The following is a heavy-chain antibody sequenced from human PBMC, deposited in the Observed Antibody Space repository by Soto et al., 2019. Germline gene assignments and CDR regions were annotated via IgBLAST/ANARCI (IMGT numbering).Heavy chain of an antibody. CDR3: ARVPRNYDFWSGYYGNWFDP. D-gene: IGHD3-3*01. CDR2: IYYSGST. CDR1: GGSISSGVYY. V-gene: IGHV4-31*03. J-gene: IGHJ5*02. Sequence: PSETLSLTCTVSGGSISSGVYYWSWIRQHPGKGLEWIGYIYYSGSTYYNPSLKSRVTISVDTSKNQFSLKLSSVTAADTAVYYCARVPRNYDFWSGYYGNWFDPWGQGTLVTVSS.